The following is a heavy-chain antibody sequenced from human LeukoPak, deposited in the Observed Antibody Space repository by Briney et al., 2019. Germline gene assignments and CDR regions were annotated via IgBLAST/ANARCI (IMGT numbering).Heavy chain of an antibody. J-gene: IGHJ4*02. V-gene: IGHV3-21*01. Sequence: GGSLGLSCAASGFTFSSYSMNWVRQAPGKGLEWVSSISSSSSYIYYADSVKGRFTISRDNAKNSLYLQMNSLRAEDTAVYYCARDFTHYYDSSGYHGDYWGQGTLVTVSS. CDR3: ARDFTHYYDSSGYHGDY. CDR1: GFTFSSYS. CDR2: ISSSSSYI. D-gene: IGHD3-22*01.